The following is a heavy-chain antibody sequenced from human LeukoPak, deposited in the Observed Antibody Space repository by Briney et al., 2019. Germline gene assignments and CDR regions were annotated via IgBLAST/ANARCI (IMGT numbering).Heavy chain of an antibody. Sequence: SETLSLTCAVYGGSFSGYYWSWIRQPPGKGLECIGYISYSGSTNYNPSLKSRVTISVDMSKNHFSLKLSSVTAADTAVYYCARDRRYYDTSGTVYYDAMDVWGQGTTVTVSS. CDR2: ISYSGST. V-gene: IGHV4-59*01. CDR3: ARDRRYYDTSGTVYYDAMDV. J-gene: IGHJ6*02. CDR1: GGSFSGYY. D-gene: IGHD3-22*01.